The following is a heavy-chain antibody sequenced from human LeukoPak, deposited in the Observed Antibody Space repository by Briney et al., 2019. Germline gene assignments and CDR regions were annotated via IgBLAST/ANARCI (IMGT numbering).Heavy chain of an antibody. V-gene: IGHV3-74*01. CDR3: ARPSEATTYYFDY. J-gene: IGHJ4*02. CDR1: GFTFSSYW. CDR2: INSDGSST. Sequence: GGSLRLSCAASGFTFSSYWMHWVRQAPGKGLVWVSRINSDGSSTSYADSVKGRFTISRDNAKDTLYLQMNSLRAEDTAVYYCARPSEATTYYFDYWGQGTLVTVSS. D-gene: IGHD5-12*01.